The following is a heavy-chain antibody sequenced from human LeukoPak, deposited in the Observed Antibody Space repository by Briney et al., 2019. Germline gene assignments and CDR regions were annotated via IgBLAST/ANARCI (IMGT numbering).Heavy chain of an antibody. J-gene: IGHJ4*02. D-gene: IGHD3-10*01. CDR3: ARELMVRGVLSFDY. CDR2: INQDASVR. V-gene: IGHV3-7*01. CDR1: GFSFSTYW. Sequence: GGSLRLSCAASGFSFSTYWMSWVRQTPEKGLEFVANINQDASVRNYMDSLKGRCTISRDNAKKSVYLQMNSLRAEDTAVYYCARELMVRGVLSFDYWGQGTLVTVSP.